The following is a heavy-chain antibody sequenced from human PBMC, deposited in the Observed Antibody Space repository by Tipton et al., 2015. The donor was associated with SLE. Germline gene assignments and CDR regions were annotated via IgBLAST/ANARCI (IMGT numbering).Heavy chain of an antibody. CDR2: LYYSGST. J-gene: IGHJ4*02. CDR1: GVSISSGGHY. V-gene: IGHV4-31*03. Sequence: TLSLTCTVSGVSISSGGHYWSWLRQLPGKGLEWIGYLYYSGSTEYNPSLKSRVTISIDSSKSQPSLNLRSVTAADTAVYYCARDPGMSRYLDGRYFDYWGRGTQVTVSS. CDR3: ARDPGMSRYLDGRYFDY. D-gene: IGHD3-9*01.